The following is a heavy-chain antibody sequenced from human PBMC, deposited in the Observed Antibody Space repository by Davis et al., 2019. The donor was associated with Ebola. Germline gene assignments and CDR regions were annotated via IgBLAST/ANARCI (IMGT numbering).Heavy chain of an antibody. CDR1: GGSFSGYY. J-gene: IGHJ6*02. Sequence: MPGGSLRLSCAVYGGSFSGYYWSWIRQPPGKGLEWLGEINQSGSTNYNPSLKSRVTISIDTSKNQFSLKLRSLTAADTAVFYCARGRRTLSRLVYGYDYYGLDVWGQGTTVTVSS. CDR2: INQSGST. V-gene: IGHV4-34*01. CDR3: ARGRRTLSRLVYGYDYYGLDV. D-gene: IGHD4-17*01.